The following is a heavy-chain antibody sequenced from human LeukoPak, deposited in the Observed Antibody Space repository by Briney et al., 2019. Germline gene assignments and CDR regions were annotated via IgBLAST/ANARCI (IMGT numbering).Heavy chain of an antibody. CDR2: INPNSGGT. V-gene: IGHV1-2*02. Sequence: ASVKVSCKASGYTFTGYYMHWVRQAPGQGLEWMGWINPNSGGTNYAQKFQGRVTMTRDTSISTAYMELSRLRSDDTAVYYCARGHCSSTSCSYFDSWGQGTLVTVSS. CDR3: ARGHCSSTSCSYFDS. D-gene: IGHD2-2*01. J-gene: IGHJ4*02. CDR1: GYTFTGYY.